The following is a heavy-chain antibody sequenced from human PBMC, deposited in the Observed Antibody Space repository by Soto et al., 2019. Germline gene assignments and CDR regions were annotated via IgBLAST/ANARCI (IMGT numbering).Heavy chain of an antibody. V-gene: IGHV1-69*13. J-gene: IGHJ4*02. Sequence: ASVKVSCKASGGTFSSYAISWVRQAPGQGLEWMGGIIPIFGTANYAQKFQGRVTITADESTSTAYMELSSLRSEDTAVYYCVQFGRDGYASFDYWAQGTLVTVSS. CDR3: VQFGRDGYASFDY. CDR2: IIPIFGTA. D-gene: IGHD5-12*01. CDR1: GGTFSSYA.